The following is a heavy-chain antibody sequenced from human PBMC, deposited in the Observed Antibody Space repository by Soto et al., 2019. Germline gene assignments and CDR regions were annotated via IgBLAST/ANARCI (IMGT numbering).Heavy chain of an antibody. CDR3: AYILLGYYDDRSVPIGLVP. D-gene: IGHD3-22*01. V-gene: IGHV2-5*02. CDR2: IYWDDDK. CDR1: GFSLSTSGVG. J-gene: IGHJ5*02. Sequence: GSGPTLVNPTQTLTLTCTFSGFSLSTSGVGVGWIRQPPGKALEWLALIYWDDDKRYSPSLKSRLTITKDTSKNQVVLTMTKMDLLDTATYYFAYILLGYYDDRSVPIGLVPWAPGTRFTASS.